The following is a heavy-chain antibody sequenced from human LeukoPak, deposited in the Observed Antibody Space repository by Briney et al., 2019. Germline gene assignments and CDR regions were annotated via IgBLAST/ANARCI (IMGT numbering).Heavy chain of an antibody. CDR2: IGTAGDT. J-gene: IGHJ6*02. Sequence: PGGSLRLSCAASGFTFSSYDMHWVRQATGKGLEWVSAIGTAGDTYYPGSVKGRFTISRENAKNSLYLQMNSLRAGDTAVYYCARGLGGGWVYYGMDVWGQGTTVNVSS. V-gene: IGHV3-13*01. CDR3: ARGLGGGWVYYGMDV. D-gene: IGHD2-15*01. CDR1: GFTFSSYD.